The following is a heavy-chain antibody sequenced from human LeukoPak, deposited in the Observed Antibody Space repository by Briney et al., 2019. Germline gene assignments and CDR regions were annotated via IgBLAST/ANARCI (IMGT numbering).Heavy chain of an antibody. CDR2: INQDGSEQ. CDR1: GFTFSSYW. CDR3: ARYRLVWLPVPAFDY. D-gene: IGHD5-24*01. J-gene: IGHJ4*02. Sequence: GGSLRLSCAASGFTFSSYWMTWVRQAPGKGLEWVASINQDGSEQYYVDSVKGRFTISRDNAKNSVYLQMSSLRADDTAVYYCARYRLVWLPVPAFDYWGQGTLVTVSS. V-gene: IGHV3-7*01.